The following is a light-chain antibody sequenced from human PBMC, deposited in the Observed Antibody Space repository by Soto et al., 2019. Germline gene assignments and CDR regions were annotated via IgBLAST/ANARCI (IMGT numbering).Light chain of an antibody. CDR2: SAS. J-gene: IGKJ4*01. Sequence: DIQMTQSPSSLSASVGDRVTITCRASQIISNFLNWYQQKPGKSPNLLIYSASSLQSGVPSRLSGSGSGTDFTLTISSLQPEDFATYYSQQSDGTPLPFSGGPKVEI. V-gene: IGKV1-39*01. CDR1: QIISNF. CDR3: QQSDGTPLP.